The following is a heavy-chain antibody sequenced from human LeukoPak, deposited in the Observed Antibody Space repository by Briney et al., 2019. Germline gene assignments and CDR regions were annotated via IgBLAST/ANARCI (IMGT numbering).Heavy chain of an antibody. Sequence: GGSLRLSCLTSGFTLSTNAMGGVRQAQGRGLEWISGISGSGTSTYYADSVKGRFTISRDDSRNTLYLQMNSLRGDDTAVYYCAKDVGKWESLHFFDYWGQGTLVTVSS. CDR2: ISGSGTST. CDR1: GFTLSTNA. CDR3: AKDVGKWESLHFFDY. V-gene: IGHV3-23*01. J-gene: IGHJ4*02. D-gene: IGHD1-26*01.